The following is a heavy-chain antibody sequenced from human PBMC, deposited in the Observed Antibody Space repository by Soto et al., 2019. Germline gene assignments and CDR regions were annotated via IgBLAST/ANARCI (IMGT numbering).Heavy chain of an antibody. Sequence: GGSLRLSCAASGFTFSDYAMHWGRQAPGKGLEWVALIRNDGSDKYYADSVKGRFTISRDNSKNTLYLQMSSLRAEDTAVYYCARVITVTTYYYYYGMDLWGQGTSVTVSS. J-gene: IGHJ6*02. CDR3: ARVITVTTYYYYYGMDL. D-gene: IGHD4-17*01. V-gene: IGHV3-33*01. CDR1: GFTFSDYA. CDR2: IRNDGSDK.